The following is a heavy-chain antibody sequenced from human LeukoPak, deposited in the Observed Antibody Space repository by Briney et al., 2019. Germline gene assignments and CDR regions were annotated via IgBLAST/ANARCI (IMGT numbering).Heavy chain of an antibody. CDR1: GFTFSSNG. CDR2: IWYDGSNK. V-gene: IGHV3-33*03. D-gene: IGHD1-1*01. Sequence: GRSLRLSCAASGFTFSSNGMHWVRQAPGKGLEWVGIIWYDGSNKYYADSVKGRFTISRDNAKNSLYLQVNSLRAEDTAVYYCAAFATSNAQWANFDFWGQGTLVTVSS. J-gene: IGHJ4*02. CDR3: AAFATSNAQWANFDF.